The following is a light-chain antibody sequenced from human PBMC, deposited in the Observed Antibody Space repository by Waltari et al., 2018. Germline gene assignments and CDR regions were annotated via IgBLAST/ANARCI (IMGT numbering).Light chain of an antibody. V-gene: IGKV3-20*01. CDR2: GAS. Sequence: IVLTQSPGTLSLSPGERATLSCRASHSVGQNYLAWYQQKPGQAPRLLIYGASSRATGSPDRCSGSGSGTDFTLTISRLEPEDFAVYYCQQYIWSYTFGRGTKLEIK. CDR3: QQYIWSYT. J-gene: IGKJ2*01. CDR1: HSVGQNY.